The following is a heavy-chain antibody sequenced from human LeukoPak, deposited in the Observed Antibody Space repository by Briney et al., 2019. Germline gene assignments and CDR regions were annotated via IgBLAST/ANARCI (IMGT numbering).Heavy chain of an antibody. CDR2: INHSGST. V-gene: IGHV4-34*01. D-gene: IGHD6-13*01. J-gene: IGHJ5*02. CDR1: GGSFSGYY. CDR3: ARAGNIAAAGTVGNNWFDP. Sequence: PSETLSLTCAVYGGSFSGYYWSWIRQPPGKGLEWIGEINHSGSTNYNPSLKSRVTISVDTSKNQFSLKLSSVTAADTAVYCGARAGNIAAAGTVGNNWFDPWGQGTLVTVSS.